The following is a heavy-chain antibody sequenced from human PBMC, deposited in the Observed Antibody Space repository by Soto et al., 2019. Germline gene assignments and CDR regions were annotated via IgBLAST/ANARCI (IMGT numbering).Heavy chain of an antibody. CDR2: ISSSGSTI. D-gene: IGHD2-15*01. CDR1: GFTFSDYY. Sequence: PGGSLRLSCAASGFTFSDYYVSWIRQAPGKGLEWVSYISSSGSTIYYADSVKGRFTISRDNAKNSLYLQMNSLRAEDTAVYYCATTSYELYCSGGSCYSGGYYYYGMDVWGQGTTVTVSS. J-gene: IGHJ6*02. CDR3: ATTSYELYCSGGSCYSGGYYYYGMDV. V-gene: IGHV3-11*01.